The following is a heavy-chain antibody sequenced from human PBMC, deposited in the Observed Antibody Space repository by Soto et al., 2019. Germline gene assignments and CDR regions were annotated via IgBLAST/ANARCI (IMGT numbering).Heavy chain of an antibody. CDR2: IYHSGSP. CDR1: GGSISSTNW. Sequence: QVQLRESGPGLVKTSGTLSLTCAVSGGSISSTNWWTWVRQPPGKSLEWIGEIYHSGSPTDSPSLRGRATMSVDKSNTQFSLSLRSVTAADTAVYYCATLPPRIVVALLPIPTWGQGILVTVSS. J-gene: IGHJ5*02. CDR3: ATLPPRIVVALLPIPT. D-gene: IGHD2-21*01. V-gene: IGHV4-4*02.